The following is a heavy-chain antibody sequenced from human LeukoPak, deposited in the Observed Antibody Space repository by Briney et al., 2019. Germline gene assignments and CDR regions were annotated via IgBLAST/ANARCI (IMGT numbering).Heavy chain of an antibody. Sequence: GGSLRLSCAASGFTFSGSVMHWVRQASGKGLGWVGRIRSKANSYATAYAASVKGRFTISRDDSKNTAYLQMNSLKTEDKAVYYCSVNYCSGGSCYMLWGQGTLVTVSS. V-gene: IGHV3-73*01. D-gene: IGHD2-15*01. J-gene: IGHJ4*02. CDR1: GFTFSGSV. CDR2: IRSKANSYAT. CDR3: SVNYCSGGSCYML.